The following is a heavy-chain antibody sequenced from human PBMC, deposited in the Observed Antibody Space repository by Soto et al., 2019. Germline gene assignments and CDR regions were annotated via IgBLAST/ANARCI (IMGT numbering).Heavy chain of an antibody. CDR2: IIPIFGTA. V-gene: IGHV1-69*13. Sequence: SVKVSCKASGGTFSSYAISWVRQAPGQGLEWMGGIIPIFGTANYAQKSQGRVTITADESTSTAYMELSSLRSEDTAVYYCARDSTIKYYYDSSGYYRNYYGMDVWGQ. CDR3: ARDSTIKYYYDSSGYYRNYYGMDV. J-gene: IGHJ6*02. D-gene: IGHD3-22*01. CDR1: GGTFSSYA.